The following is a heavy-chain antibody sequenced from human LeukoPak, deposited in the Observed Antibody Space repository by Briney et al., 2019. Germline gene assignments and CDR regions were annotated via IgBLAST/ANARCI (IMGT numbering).Heavy chain of an antibody. J-gene: IGHJ5*02. CDR2: ISSSSSYI. CDR1: GFTFSSYG. V-gene: IGHV3-21*01. D-gene: IGHD6-13*01. CDR3: ARDSPVAAAGTWFDP. Sequence: PGGSLRLSCAASGFTFSSYGMNWVRQAPGKGPEWVSSISSSSSYIYYADSVKGRFTISRDNAKNSLYLQMNSLRAGDTAVYYCARDSPVAAAGTWFDPWGQGTLVTVSS.